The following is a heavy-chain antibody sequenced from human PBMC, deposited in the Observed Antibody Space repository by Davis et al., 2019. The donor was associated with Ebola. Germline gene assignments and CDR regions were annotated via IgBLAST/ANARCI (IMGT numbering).Heavy chain of an antibody. V-gene: IGHV3-30-3*01. J-gene: IGHJ6*02. CDR3: ARDGGSSGRAIYYYYYGMDV. Sequence: GESLKISCAASGFTFSSYAMHWVRQAPGKGLEWVAVISYDGSNKYYADSVKGRFTISRDNSKNTLYLQMNSLRAEDTAVYYCARDGGSSGRAIYYYYYGMDVWGQGTTVTVSS. CDR2: ISYDGSNK. D-gene: IGHD6-19*01. CDR1: GFTFSSYA.